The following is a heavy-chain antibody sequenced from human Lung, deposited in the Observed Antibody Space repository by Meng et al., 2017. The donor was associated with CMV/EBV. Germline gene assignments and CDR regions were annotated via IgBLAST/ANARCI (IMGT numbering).Heavy chain of an antibody. CDR3: ARVKGEFPLKVYYYYGMDV. Sequence: SXTXSLXCSVSGGSISSNSYYWGWIRQPPGKGLEWIGSMYYSGSTYYNPSLKSRVTISVDTSKKQISLKLSSVTAADTAVYYCARVKGEFPLKVYYYYGMDVWGQGTTVTVSS. CDR1: GGSISSNSYY. D-gene: IGHD3-16*01. V-gene: IGHV4-39*07. J-gene: IGHJ6*02. CDR2: MYYSGST.